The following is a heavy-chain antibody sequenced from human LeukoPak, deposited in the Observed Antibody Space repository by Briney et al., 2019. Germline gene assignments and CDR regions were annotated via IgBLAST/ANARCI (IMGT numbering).Heavy chain of an antibody. J-gene: IGHJ6*03. CDR3: ARDRGEEWLVPDYYYYMDV. CDR2: ISAYNGNT. V-gene: IGHV1-18*01. D-gene: IGHD6-19*01. Sequence: PGASVKVSCKASGYTFTSYGISWVRQAPGQGLEWMGWISAYNGNTNYAQKLQGRVTMTTDTSTSTAYMELRSLRSDDTAVYYCARDRGEEWLVPDYYYYMDVWGKGTTVTVSS. CDR1: GYTFTSYG.